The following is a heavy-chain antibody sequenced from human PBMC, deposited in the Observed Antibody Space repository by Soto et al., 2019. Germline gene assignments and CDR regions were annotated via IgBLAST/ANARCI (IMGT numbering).Heavy chain of an antibody. Sequence: QVQLVESGGGVVQPGRSLRLSCAASGFTFSSHGMHCVRQAQGKGLDWVAVIWYDGSRIYYADSVEGRFTISRNNSKNTLYLQMDSLRAEDTAEYYCARLYYGSGSHYGMDVWGQGTTVTVSS. V-gene: IGHV3-33*01. CDR2: IWYDGSRI. J-gene: IGHJ6*02. CDR3: ARLYYGSGSHYGMDV. D-gene: IGHD3-10*01. CDR1: GFTFSSHG.